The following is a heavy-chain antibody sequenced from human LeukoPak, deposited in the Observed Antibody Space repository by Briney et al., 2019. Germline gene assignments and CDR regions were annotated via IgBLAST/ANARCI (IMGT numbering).Heavy chain of an antibody. J-gene: IGHJ4*02. Sequence: PGGSLRLSCVPSGFTFRLFGMHWVRQAPGKGLEWVSFIWFDVRNTYHAHSVKGRFTISRDNSKNTLYLQMNSLTSEDTAVYYCAKVKTDILIPDSWGQGTLVTVSS. CDR2: IWFDVRNT. D-gene: IGHD2-21*02. CDR3: AKVKTDILIPDS. CDR1: GFTFRLFG. V-gene: IGHV3-30*02.